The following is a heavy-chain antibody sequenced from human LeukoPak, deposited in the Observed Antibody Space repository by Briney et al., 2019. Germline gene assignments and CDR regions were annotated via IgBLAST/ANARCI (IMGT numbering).Heavy chain of an antibody. D-gene: IGHD6-19*01. CDR1: GFTFSSYA. Sequence: GGSLRLSCAASGFTFSSYAMSWVRQAPGKGLEWVSAISGSGGSTYYADSVKGRFTISRDNSKNTLYLQMNSLRAEDTAVYYCARDLGYSSGPNYWGQGTRVTVSS. CDR2: ISGSGGST. V-gene: IGHV3-23*01. J-gene: IGHJ4*02. CDR3: ARDLGYSSGPNY.